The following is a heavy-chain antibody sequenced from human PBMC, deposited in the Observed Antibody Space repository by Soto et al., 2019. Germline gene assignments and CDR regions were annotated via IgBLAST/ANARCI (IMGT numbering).Heavy chain of an antibody. CDR3: ARYESSGPAVW. CDR2: IKGDGILK. J-gene: IGHJ4*02. D-gene: IGHD3-22*01. CDR1: GFTFSNYW. V-gene: IGHV3-7*01. Sequence: LRLSCGASGFTFSNYWMTWVRQAPGKGLEWVANIKGDGILKYYMDSVKGRFIISRDNAKNSLHLQMNSLRDEDTAVYYCARYESSGPAVWWGQGTLVSVS.